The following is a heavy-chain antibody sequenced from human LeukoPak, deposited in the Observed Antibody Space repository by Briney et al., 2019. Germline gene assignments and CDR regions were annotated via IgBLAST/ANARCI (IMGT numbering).Heavy chain of an antibody. CDR3: ARFGRYSGYDKGFDY. D-gene: IGHD5-12*01. J-gene: IGHJ4*02. Sequence: PSETLSLTCTISGGSIRSGDYYWSWIRQPPGKGLEWIGYIYYSGSTYYYPSLKSRVTISVDKPKNQFSLKLSSVTAADTAVYYCARFGRYSGYDKGFDYWGQGTLVTVSS. CDR1: GGSIRSGDYY. V-gene: IGHV4-30-4*08. CDR2: IYYSGST.